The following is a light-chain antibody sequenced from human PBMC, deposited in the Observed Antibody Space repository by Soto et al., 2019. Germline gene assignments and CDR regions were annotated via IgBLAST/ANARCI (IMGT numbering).Light chain of an antibody. CDR2: SNN. CDR3: AAWDDSLNGVV. V-gene: IGLV1-44*01. CDR1: SSNIGSNT. J-gene: IGLJ2*01. Sequence: QSVLTQPTSASGTPGQRVTISCSGSSSNIGSNTVNWYQQLPGTASKLLIHSNNQRPSGVPDRFSGSKSGTSASLAISGLQSEDEADYYCAAWDDSLNGVVFGGGTKLTVL.